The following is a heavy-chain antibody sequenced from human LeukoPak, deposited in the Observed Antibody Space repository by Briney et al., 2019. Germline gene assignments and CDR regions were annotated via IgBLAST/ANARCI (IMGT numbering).Heavy chain of an antibody. CDR1: GFTFSSYW. D-gene: IGHD2-15*01. J-gene: IGHJ4*02. CDR2: ISSSSSYI. Sequence: GGSLRLSCAASGFTFSSYWMNWVRQAPGKGLEWVSSISSSSSYIYYADSVKGRFTISRDNAKNSLYLQMNSLRAEDTAVYYCARDRGLVVVAATDYWGQGTLVTVSS. CDR3: ARDRGLVVVAATDY. V-gene: IGHV3-21*01.